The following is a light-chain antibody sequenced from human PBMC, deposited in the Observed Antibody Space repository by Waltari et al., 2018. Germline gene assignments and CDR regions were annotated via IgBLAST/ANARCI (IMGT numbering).Light chain of an antibody. CDR1: ALADHY. CDR3: QSIDTTDTYPTVL. CDR2: KDN. J-gene: IGLJ2*01. V-gene: IGLV3-25*03. Sequence: SYELTQPPSVSVSPGQTARITCSGDALADHYAYWYQQKPGQAPVLVRYKDNERPSGNPERFSGSSSGTAVTLTISGVQAEDEADFYCQSIDTTDTYPTVLFGGGTKLTVL.